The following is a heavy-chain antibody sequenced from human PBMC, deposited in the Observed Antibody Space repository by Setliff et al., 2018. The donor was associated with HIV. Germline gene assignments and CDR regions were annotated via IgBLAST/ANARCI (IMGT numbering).Heavy chain of an antibody. CDR3: ARDRRSIFGVDTKNWFDP. J-gene: IGHJ5*02. D-gene: IGHD3-3*01. CDR2: IYYSGST. CDR1: GGSINSSTYY. V-gene: IGHV4-39*02. Sequence: SETLSLTCTVSGGSINSSTYYWGWIRQPPGKGLEWIGTIYYSGSTYYNPSLKSRVTISVDTSKKQFSLRLSSVTVADTAVYYCARDRRSIFGVDTKNWFDPWGQGTLVTVSS.